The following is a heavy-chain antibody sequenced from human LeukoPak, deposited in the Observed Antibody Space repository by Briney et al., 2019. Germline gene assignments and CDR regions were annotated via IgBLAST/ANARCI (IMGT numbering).Heavy chain of an antibody. CDR2: IYPGDSDI. J-gene: IGHJ4*02. Sequence: GGYLQISCKGSGYNFTSYWIGWVRQVPGKGVEWMGIIYPGDSDIRYSPSFQGQVTISADKSISTAYLQWSNLKASDTAMYYCARRSSIATRLFDYWGQGTLVTVSS. CDR3: ARRSSIATRLFDY. CDR1: GYNFTSYW. D-gene: IGHD6-6*01. V-gene: IGHV5-51*01.